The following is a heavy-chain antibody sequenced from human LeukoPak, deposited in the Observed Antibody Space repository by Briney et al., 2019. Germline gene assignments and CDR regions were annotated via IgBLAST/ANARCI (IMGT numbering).Heavy chain of an antibody. V-gene: IGHV4-39*07. CDR3: ARPDGTAHFIPY. CDR1: GGSISSSSYY. J-gene: IGHJ4*02. CDR2: IYYSGST. Sequence: SETLSLTCTVSGGSISSSSYYWGWIRQPPGKGLEWIGSIYYSGSTYYNPSLKSRVAISVDTSKSQFSLKLSSMTAADTAVYYCARPDGTAHFIPYWGQGTLVTVSS. D-gene: IGHD2-21*02.